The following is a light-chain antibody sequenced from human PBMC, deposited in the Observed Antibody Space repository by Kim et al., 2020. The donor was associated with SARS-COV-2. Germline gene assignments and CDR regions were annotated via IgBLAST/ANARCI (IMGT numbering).Light chain of an antibody. CDR2: AAS. CDR3: QQTYITPPYT. CDR1: QNIRTY. J-gene: IGKJ2*01. V-gene: IGKV1-39*01. Sequence: DIQMTQSPSSLSASVGDRVTITCRASQNIRTYLNWYQQKPGRAPNLLIFAASSLQSGVPSRFSGSGSGTDFALTISSLQPEDFATYYCQQTYITPPYTFGQGTKLEI.